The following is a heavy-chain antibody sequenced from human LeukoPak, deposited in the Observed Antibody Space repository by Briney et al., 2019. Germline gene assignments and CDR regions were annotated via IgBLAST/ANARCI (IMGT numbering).Heavy chain of an antibody. D-gene: IGHD4-17*01. CDR2: IWYDGSNK. J-gene: IGHJ4*02. V-gene: IGHV3-33*01. Sequence: PGGSLRLSCAASGFTFSSYGMHWVSQAPGKGLEWVAVIWYDGSNKYYADSVKGRFTISRDNSKNTLYLQMNSLRAEDTAVYYCARGSVTTGLDYWGQGTLVTVSS. CDR3: ARGSVTTGLDY. CDR1: GFTFSSYG.